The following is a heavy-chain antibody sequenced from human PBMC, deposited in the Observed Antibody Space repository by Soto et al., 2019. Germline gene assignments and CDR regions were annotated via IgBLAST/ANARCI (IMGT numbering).Heavy chain of an antibody. CDR2: ISWNSGSI. CDR3: AKDMSSDILTGYYPGRYYYGMDV. CDR1: GFTFDDYA. D-gene: IGHD3-9*01. V-gene: IGHV3-9*01. J-gene: IGHJ6*02. Sequence: PGGSLRLSCAASGFTFDDYAMHWVRQAPGKGLEWVSGISWNSGSIGYADSVKGRFTISRDNAKNSLYLQMNSLRAEDTALYYCAKDMSSDILTGYYPGRYYYGMDVWGQGTTVTVSS.